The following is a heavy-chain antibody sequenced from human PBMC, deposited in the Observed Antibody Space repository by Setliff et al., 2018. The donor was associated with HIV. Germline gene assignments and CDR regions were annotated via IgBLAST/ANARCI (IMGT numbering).Heavy chain of an antibody. CDR2: ISPNNGDT. D-gene: IGHD6-6*01. V-gene: IGHV1-2*02. Sequence: ASVKVSCKASGYTFTSYDINWVRQATGQGLEWMGWISPNNGDTNYAQKFQGRVTMTRDTSISTAYMELSRLRSDDTAVYYCARQLSNSLDYWGQGTLVTVSS. J-gene: IGHJ4*02. CDR3: ARQLSNSLDY. CDR1: GYTFTSYD.